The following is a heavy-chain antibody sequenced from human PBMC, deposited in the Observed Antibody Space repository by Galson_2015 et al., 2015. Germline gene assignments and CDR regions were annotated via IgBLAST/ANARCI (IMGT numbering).Heavy chain of an antibody. J-gene: IGHJ4*02. V-gene: IGHV3-53*01. CDR1: GVTVSNNY. D-gene: IGHD2-2*01. CDR3: ARDSTTTHRAGY. CDR2: IYGGAMT. Sequence: SLRLSCAASGVTVSNNYMSWVRQAPGKGLEWVSVIYGGAMTHYTDSRMGRFHISRDNFQNTLYLQMNNLRAEDTAVYFCARDSTTTHRAGYWGQGTLVIVSS.